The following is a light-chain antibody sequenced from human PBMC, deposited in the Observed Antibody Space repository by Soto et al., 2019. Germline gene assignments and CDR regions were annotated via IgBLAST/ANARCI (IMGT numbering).Light chain of an antibody. CDR3: SSYTSSRTLV. Sequence: QSVLTQPASVSGSPGQSITISCTGTSSDVGGYNYVSWYQHHPGKAPELMIYEVSNRPSGVSNRSSGSKSGNTASLTISGLQAEDEADYHCSSYTSSRTLVFGTGTKVTVL. V-gene: IGLV2-14*01. CDR1: SSDVGGYNY. J-gene: IGLJ1*01. CDR2: EVS.